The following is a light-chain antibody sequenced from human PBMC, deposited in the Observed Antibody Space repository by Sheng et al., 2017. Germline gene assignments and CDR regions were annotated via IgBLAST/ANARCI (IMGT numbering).Light chain of an antibody. V-gene: IGLV6-57*01. CDR3: QSYDGNLVAV. CDR2: EDN. CDR1: SGSIASTY. Sequence: NFMLTQPHSVSESPGKTVTISCTRSSGSIASTYVQWYQQRPGTSPVAVIYEDNRRPSGVPHRFSGSIDSSSNSASLSISGLKAEDEADYYCQSYDGNLVAVFGGGTKLTVL. J-gene: IGLJ3*02.